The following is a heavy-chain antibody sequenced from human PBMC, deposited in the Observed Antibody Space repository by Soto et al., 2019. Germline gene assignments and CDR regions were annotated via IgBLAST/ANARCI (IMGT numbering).Heavy chain of an antibody. CDR3: ARQPISCSGGSCYAEFDY. Sequence: SETLSLTCTVSGGSISGGGYYWSWIRQHPGKGLEWIGYIYYSGSTYYNPSLKSRVTISVDTSKNQFSLKLSSVTAADTAVYYCARQPISCSGGSCYAEFDYWGQGTLVTVSS. CDR1: GGSISGGGYY. V-gene: IGHV4-31*03. D-gene: IGHD2-15*01. J-gene: IGHJ4*02. CDR2: IYYSGST.